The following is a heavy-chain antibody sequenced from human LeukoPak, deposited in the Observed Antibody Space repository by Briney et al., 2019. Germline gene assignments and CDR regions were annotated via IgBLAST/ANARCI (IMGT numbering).Heavy chain of an antibody. CDR2: IYYSGTT. J-gene: IGHJ3*02. V-gene: IGHV4-59*12. CDR3: ARGIAAASERALDI. Sequence: SETLSLTCTVSGGSINDYYWSWIRQPPGKGLEWIGYIYYSGTTNYNPSLKSRVTISVDTSKNHFSLKLSSVTAADTAVYYCARGIAAASERALDIWGQGTMVTVSS. D-gene: IGHD6-13*01. CDR1: GGSINDYY.